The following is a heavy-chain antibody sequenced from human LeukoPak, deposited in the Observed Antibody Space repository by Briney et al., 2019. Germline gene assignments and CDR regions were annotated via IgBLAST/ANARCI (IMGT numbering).Heavy chain of an antibody. D-gene: IGHD3-10*01. CDR2: ISYDGSHK. V-gene: IGHV3-30*04. CDR3: ARGSYGSGTEQYYFDN. Sequence: GRSLRLSCAASGFTFSGYALHWVRQAPGKGLEWVAVISYDGSHKYYADSVKGRFTISRDNSKNTLYLQMNSLRPEDTALYYCARGSYGSGTEQYYFDNWGQGTLVTVSS. CDR1: GFTFSGYA. J-gene: IGHJ4*02.